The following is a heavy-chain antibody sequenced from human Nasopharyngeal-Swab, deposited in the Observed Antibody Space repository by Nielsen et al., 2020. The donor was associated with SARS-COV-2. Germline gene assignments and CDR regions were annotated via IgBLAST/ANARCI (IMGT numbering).Heavy chain of an antibody. Sequence: GESLKISCAASGFTFSAFWMSWVRQAPGRGLEWVANIKEDGNEQYYADSVKGRFTISRDNAKNTLYLQMNSLRAEDTAVYYCARGGVVVPAAHYYYYYMDVWGKGTTVTVSS. J-gene: IGHJ6*03. CDR2: IKEDGNEQ. CDR3: ARGGVVVPAAHYYYYYMDV. V-gene: IGHV3-7*01. D-gene: IGHD2-2*01. CDR1: GFTFSAFW.